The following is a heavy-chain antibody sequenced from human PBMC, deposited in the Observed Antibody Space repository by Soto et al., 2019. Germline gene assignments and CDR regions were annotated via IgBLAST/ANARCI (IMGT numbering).Heavy chain of an antibody. D-gene: IGHD5-12*01. CDR3: ARVVGVATVSFDY. V-gene: IGHV1-3*01. CDR2: INAGNGNT. Sequence: ASVKVSSKASGYTFTSYAMHWVRQAPGQRLEWMGWINAGNGNTKYSQKFQGRVTITRDTSASTAYMELRSLRSEDTAVYYCARVVGVATVSFDYWGQGTLVTVSS. CDR1: GYTFTSYA. J-gene: IGHJ4*02.